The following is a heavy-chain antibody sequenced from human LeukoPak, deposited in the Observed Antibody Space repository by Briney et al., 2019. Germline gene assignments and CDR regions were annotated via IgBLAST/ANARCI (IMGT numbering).Heavy chain of an antibody. J-gene: IGHJ4*02. CDR2: INPNSGAT. CDR1: GYSFTGYY. Sequence: GASVKVSCKXSGYSFTGYYIHWVRQAPGQGLEWMGWINPNSGATNYAQKFQGRVTMTRDTSISTAYMELDRLRSDDTAVYYCARVMNYYDSNGYLYYFDYWGQGTLVTVSS. V-gene: IGHV1-2*02. CDR3: ARVMNYYDSNGYLYYFDY. D-gene: IGHD3-22*01.